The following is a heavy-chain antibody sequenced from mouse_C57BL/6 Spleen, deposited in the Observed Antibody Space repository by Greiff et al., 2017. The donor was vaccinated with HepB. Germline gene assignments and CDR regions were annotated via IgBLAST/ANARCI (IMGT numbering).Heavy chain of an antibody. J-gene: IGHJ4*01. D-gene: IGHD2-4*01. CDR3: ARPSIYYDYDGGGYAMDY. CDR1: GYTFTSYW. V-gene: IGHV1-69*01. CDR2: IDPSDSYT. Sequence: QVQLKQPGAELVMPGASVKLSCKASGYTFTSYWMRWVKQRPGQGLEWIGEIDPSDSYTNYNQKFKGKSTLTADKSSSTAYMQLRLLTSEDSAVYYCARPSIYYDYDGGGYAMDYWGQGTSVTVSS.